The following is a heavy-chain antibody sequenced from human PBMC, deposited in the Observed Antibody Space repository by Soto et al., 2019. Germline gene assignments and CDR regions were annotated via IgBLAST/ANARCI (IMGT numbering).Heavy chain of an antibody. Sequence: QVQLVESGAEVKKPGSSVKVSCKASGGTFSSYTISWVRQAPGQGLEWMGRISPILGIANYAQKFQGRVTITACKSTCTAYMELRILRAEDKDVYYCARAEYYDGSGAFFDYWGQGTLVTVSS. CDR2: ISPILGIA. V-gene: IGHV1-69*02. D-gene: IGHD3-10*01. CDR1: GGTFSSYT. CDR3: ARAEYYDGSGAFFDY. J-gene: IGHJ4*02.